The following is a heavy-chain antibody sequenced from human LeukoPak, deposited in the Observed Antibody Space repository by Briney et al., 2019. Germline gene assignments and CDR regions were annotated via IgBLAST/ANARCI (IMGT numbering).Heavy chain of an antibody. D-gene: IGHD5-24*01. Sequence: SETLSLTCTVSGGSISSYYWSWIRQPAGKGLEWIGRIYTSGSTNYNPSLKSRVTMSVDTSKNQFSLKLSSVTAADTAVYYCARGRRDGYKFYYYGMDVWGQGTTVTVSS. CDR3: ARGRRDGYKFYYYGMDV. CDR2: IYTSGST. J-gene: IGHJ6*02. V-gene: IGHV4-4*07. CDR1: GGSISSYY.